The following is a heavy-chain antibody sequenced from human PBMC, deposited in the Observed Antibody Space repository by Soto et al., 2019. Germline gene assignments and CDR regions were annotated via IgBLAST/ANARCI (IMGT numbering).Heavy chain of an antibody. V-gene: IGHV3-30*18. J-gene: IGHJ3*02. Sequence: GGSLRLSCAASGFTFSSYGMHWVRQAPGKGLEWVAVISYDGSNKYYADSVKGRFTISRDNSKNTLYLQMNSLRAEDTAVYYCAKVYSGSYRVGGAFDIWGQGTMVTVSS. CDR2: ISYDGSNK. D-gene: IGHD1-26*01. CDR1: GFTFSSYG. CDR3: AKVYSGSYRVGGAFDI.